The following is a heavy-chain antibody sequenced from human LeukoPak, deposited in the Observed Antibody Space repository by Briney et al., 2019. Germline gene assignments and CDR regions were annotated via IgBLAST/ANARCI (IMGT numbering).Heavy chain of an antibody. D-gene: IGHD2-8*01. Sequence: ASVKVSCKASGYTFTGYYMHWVRQAPGQGLEWMGWINPNSGGTNYAQKFQGEVTMTRDTSISTAYMELRSLRSDDTAVYYCARFEFGKPGVPPGDYWGQGTLVTVSS. V-gene: IGHV1-2*02. J-gene: IGHJ4*02. CDR1: GYTFTGYY. CDR3: ARFEFGKPGVPPGDY. CDR2: INPNSGGT.